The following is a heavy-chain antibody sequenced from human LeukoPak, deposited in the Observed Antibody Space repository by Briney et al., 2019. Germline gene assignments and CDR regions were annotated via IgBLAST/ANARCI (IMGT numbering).Heavy chain of an antibody. CDR1: GFTFDDYA. D-gene: IGHD2-2*01. V-gene: IGHV3-9*01. CDR3: AKLPEDAYIVVVPAGWFDP. CDR2: ISWNSGSI. J-gene: IGHJ5*02. Sequence: PGRSLRLSCAASGFTFDDYAMHWVRQAPGKGLEWVSGISWNSGSIGYADSVKGRFTISRDNAKNSLYLQMNSLRAEDTAVYYCAKLPEDAYIVVVPAGWFDPWGQGTLVTVSS.